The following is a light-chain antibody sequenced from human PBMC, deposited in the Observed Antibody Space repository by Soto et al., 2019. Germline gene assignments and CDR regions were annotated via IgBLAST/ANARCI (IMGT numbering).Light chain of an antibody. J-gene: IGKJ2*01. CDR2: GAS. V-gene: IGKV3-15*01. CDR1: QSVSSN. Sequence: EILMTQSPATLSVSPGERATLSCRASQSVSSNLAWYQQKPGQAPRLLIYGASTRATGIPARFSGSGSGTEFTLTISSLQSEDFPVYYFQQYNNWLPVTFGQGTKLESK. CDR3: QQYNNWLPVT.